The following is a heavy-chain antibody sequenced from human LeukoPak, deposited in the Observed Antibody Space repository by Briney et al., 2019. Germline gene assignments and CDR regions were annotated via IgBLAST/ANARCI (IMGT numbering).Heavy chain of an antibody. V-gene: IGHV4-38-2*01. CDR1: GYSISSGYY. CDR3: ARHRGCGSTSCYLDY. CDR2: IYHSGST. J-gene: IGHJ4*02. D-gene: IGHD2-2*01. Sequence: SETLSLTCAVSGYSISSGYYWGWIRQPPGKGLEWIGSIYHSGSTYYNPSLKSRVTISVDTSKNQFSLKLSSVTAADTAVYYCARHRGCGSTSCYLDYWGQGTLVTVSS.